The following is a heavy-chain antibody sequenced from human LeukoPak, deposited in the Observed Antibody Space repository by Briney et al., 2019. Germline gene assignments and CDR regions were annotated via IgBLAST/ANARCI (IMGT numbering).Heavy chain of an antibody. D-gene: IGHD3-10*01. Sequence: SVKVSCKASGGTFSSYAISWMRQSPGQGLEWMGRIIPILGIANYAQKFQGRVTITADKSTSTAYMELSSLRSEDTAVYYCATGPRGSGSYYPFDYWGQGTLVTVSS. CDR1: GGTFSSYA. V-gene: IGHV1-69*04. CDR3: ATGPRGSGSYYPFDY. CDR2: IIPILGIA. J-gene: IGHJ4*02.